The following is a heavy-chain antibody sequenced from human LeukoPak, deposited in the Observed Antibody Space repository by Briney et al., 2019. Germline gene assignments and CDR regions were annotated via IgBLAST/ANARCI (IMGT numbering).Heavy chain of an antibody. CDR2: MNPNSGNT. D-gene: IGHD3-22*01. Sequence: ASVKVSCKASGYTFTSYDINWVRQATGQGLEWMGWMNPNSGNTGYAQKFQGRVTITADKSTSTAYMELSSLRSEDTAVYYCASFSRGGYYGDAFDIWGQGTMVTVSS. CDR3: ASFSRGGYYGDAFDI. J-gene: IGHJ3*02. CDR1: GYTFTSYD. V-gene: IGHV1-8*03.